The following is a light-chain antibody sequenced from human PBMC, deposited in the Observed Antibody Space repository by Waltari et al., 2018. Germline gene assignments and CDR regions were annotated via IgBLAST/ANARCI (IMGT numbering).Light chain of an antibody. V-gene: IGKV3-20*01. J-gene: IGKJ1*01. CDR2: GTS. CDR1: QSVSSNF. Sequence: EILLTQSPDTLSLSPGERATLSCRASQSVSSNFLAWYQHKSGQAPRLLIYGTSGRAAGVPARFSGSGSGTDFTLTISGLEAEDFAVYYCQQFDSSPWAFGQGTAVEMK. CDR3: QQFDSSPWA.